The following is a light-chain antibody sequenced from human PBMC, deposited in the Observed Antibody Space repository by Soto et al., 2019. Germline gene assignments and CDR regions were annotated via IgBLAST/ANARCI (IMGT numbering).Light chain of an antibody. J-gene: IGKJ3*01. Sequence: DIQMTQSPSTLSASVGDRVTITCRASQSISSWLAWYQQKPGKAPKLLIYKASSLESGVPSRFSGSGSGTEFTLTISSLQPDDFATYYCQYSRHLPLFGPGTKVDMK. CDR3: QYSRHLPL. CDR2: KAS. CDR1: QSISSW. V-gene: IGKV1-5*03.